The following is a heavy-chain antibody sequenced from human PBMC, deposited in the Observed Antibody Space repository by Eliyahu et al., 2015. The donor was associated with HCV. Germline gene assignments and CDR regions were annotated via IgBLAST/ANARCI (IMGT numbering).Heavy chain of an antibody. CDR2: IYHSGST. D-gene: IGHD3-22*01. V-gene: IGHV4-30-2*01. Sequence: QLQLQESGSGLVKPSQTLSLTCAVSGGSISSGGYXWSWIRQPPGKGLEWIGYIYHSGSTYYNPSLKSRVTISVDRSKNQFSLKLSSVTAADTAVYYCARAGYYYDSSGIITDAFDIWGQGTMVTVSS. CDR3: ARAGYYYDSSGIITDAFDI. J-gene: IGHJ3*02. CDR1: GGSISSGGYX.